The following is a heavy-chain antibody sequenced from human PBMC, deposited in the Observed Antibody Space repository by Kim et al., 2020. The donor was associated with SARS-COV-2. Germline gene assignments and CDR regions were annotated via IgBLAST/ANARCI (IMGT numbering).Heavy chain of an antibody. V-gene: IGHV3-23*01. CDR2: ISSSGDSA. D-gene: IGHD2-15*01. J-gene: IGHJ4*02. CDR1: GFMFSAYS. Sequence: GGSLRLSCAASGFMFSAYSMKWIRQTPGKGLEWVSCISSSGDSAYYADSVKGRFTISRDNAKNTLYVQMNSLRADDTAVYYCARILHGGDCWGQG. CDR3: ARILHGGDC.